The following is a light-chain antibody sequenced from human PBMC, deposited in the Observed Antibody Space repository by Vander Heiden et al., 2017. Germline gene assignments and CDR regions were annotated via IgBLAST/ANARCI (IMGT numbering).Light chain of an antibody. CDR2: EDN. J-gene: IGLJ2*01. CDR1: SGSIASNY. V-gene: IGLV6-57*02. CDR3: QSYDSSNVV. Sequence: NFMLTQPHSVSESPGQTVTISCTGSSGSIASNYVQWYQQRPGSAPTTVIYEDNQRPSGVPDRFSGSIDSSSNSASLTISGLKTEDEADYYCQSYDSSNVVFGGGTKLTVL.